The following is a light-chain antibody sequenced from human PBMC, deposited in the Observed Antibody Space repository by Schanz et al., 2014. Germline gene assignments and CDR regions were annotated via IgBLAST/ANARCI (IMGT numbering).Light chain of an antibody. J-gene: IGKJ4*01. CDR2: GAS. CDR3: QQYNNWLRLT. V-gene: IGKV3-15*01. Sequence: EIVLTQSPATLSLSPGERATLSCRASQSVSWNLAWYQEKAGQAPRLLIHGASRRATGIPARFSGSGSGTEFTLTISSLQSEDFAVYYCQQYNNWLRLTFGGGTKVEIK. CDR1: QSVSWN.